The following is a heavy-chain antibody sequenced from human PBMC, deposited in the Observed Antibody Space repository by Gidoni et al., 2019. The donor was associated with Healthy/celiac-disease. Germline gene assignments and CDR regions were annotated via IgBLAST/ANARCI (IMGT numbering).Heavy chain of an antibody. CDR2: ISWNSGSI. Sequence: EVQLVESGGGLVQPGRSLRLSCAASGFTFDDYAMHWVRQAPGKGLEWVSGISWNSGSIGYADSVKGRFTISRDNAKNSLYLKMNSLRAEDTALYYCAKDRARSYYYGMDVWGQGTTVTVSS. CDR1: GFTFDDYA. J-gene: IGHJ6*02. CDR3: AKDRARSYYYGMDV. V-gene: IGHV3-9*01. D-gene: IGHD6-6*01.